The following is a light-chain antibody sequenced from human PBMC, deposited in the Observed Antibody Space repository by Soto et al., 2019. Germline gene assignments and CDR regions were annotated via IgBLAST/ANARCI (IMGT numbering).Light chain of an antibody. Sequence: RCPSTLSLSPGEKATLSCRASQTVSSYLTWYQQRPGQAPRLLIYGASKRATGIPDRFSGSGSGTDFTLTISRLEPEDFALYYCQQYGTSPITFGQGTRLEIK. V-gene: IGKV3-20*01. CDR1: QTVSSY. CDR2: GAS. J-gene: IGKJ5*01. CDR3: QQYGTSPIT.